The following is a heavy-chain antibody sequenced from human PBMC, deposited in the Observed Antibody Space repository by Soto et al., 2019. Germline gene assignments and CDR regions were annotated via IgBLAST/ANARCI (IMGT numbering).Heavy chain of an antibody. J-gene: IGHJ6*02. CDR3: ASRLGYCISTSCLFSRYYGMDV. Sequence: SVKAPSKAPGGTSSSHAFSWVRQAPGQGLKWMGGIIPIFGTANYAQKFKGRVTITADESTSTAYMELSSLRSEDTAVYYCASRLGYCISTSCLFSRYYGMDVWGQGTTVTVSS. D-gene: IGHD2-2*01. CDR1: GGTSSSHA. CDR2: IIPIFGTA. V-gene: IGHV1-69*13.